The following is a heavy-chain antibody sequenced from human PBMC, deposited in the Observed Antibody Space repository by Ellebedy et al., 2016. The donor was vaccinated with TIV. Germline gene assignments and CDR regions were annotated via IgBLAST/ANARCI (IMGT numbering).Heavy chain of an antibody. J-gene: IGHJ3*02. CDR2: VIPMFDTT. Sequence: AASVKVSCKASGGTFSNYAISWVRQAPGQGLEWMGAVIPMFDTTAFAQKFQGRVTFTADKSTGTAYREFTRLTSDDTAVYYCATDRGRGYSYGYDPFAMWGQGTVVTVSS. D-gene: IGHD5-12*01. CDR3: ATDRGRGYSYGYDPFAM. CDR1: GGTFSNYA. V-gene: IGHV1-69*06.